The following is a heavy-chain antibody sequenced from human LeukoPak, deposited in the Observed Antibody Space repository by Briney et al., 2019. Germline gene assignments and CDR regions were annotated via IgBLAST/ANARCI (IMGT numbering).Heavy chain of an antibody. Sequence: SETLSLTCTVSGDSLSSSYDWSWIRQSPGKGLEWIGYIYYSGSTSFNPSLKSRATITVDTSKNQFSVKLSARTAADTAVYYCARGKRWFDDWGQGTLVTVSS. CDR3: ARGKRWFDD. V-gene: IGHV4-61*01. CDR1: GDSLSSSYD. CDR2: IYYSGST. J-gene: IGHJ4*02. D-gene: IGHD2-15*01.